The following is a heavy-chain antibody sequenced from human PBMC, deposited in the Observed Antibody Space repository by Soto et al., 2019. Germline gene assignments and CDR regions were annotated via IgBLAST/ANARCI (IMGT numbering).Heavy chain of an antibody. J-gene: IGHJ4*02. CDR3: AKDYGYCTNGVCYNTGAFDY. Sequence: GGSLRLSCAASGFTFDDYAMHWVRQAPGKGLEWVSGISWNSGSIGYADSVKGRFTISRDNAKNSLYLQMNSLRAEDTALYYCAKDYGYCTNGVCYNTGAFDYWGQGTLVTVSS. CDR1: GFTFDDYA. CDR2: ISWNSGSI. D-gene: IGHD2-8*01. V-gene: IGHV3-9*01.